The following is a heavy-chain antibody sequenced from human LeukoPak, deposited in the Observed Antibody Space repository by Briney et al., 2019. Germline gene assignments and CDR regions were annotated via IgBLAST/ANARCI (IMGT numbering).Heavy chain of an antibody. CDR2: ISSDGSNK. CDR1: GFTFSSYA. J-gene: IGHJ4*02. V-gene: IGHV3-30-3*01. Sequence: PGRSLRLSCAASGFTFSSYAMHWIRQAPGKGLEWLAIISSDGSNKYYRDSVRGRFTLSRDNSKNTLYLQMNSLRAEDTAVYYCARGHAIVATRGGVDYWGQGTLVTVSS. D-gene: IGHD5-12*01. CDR3: ARGHAIVATRGGVDY.